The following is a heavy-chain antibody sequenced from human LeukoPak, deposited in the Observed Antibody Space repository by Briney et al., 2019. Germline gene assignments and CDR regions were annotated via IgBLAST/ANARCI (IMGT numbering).Heavy chain of an antibody. J-gene: IGHJ5*02. CDR2: ISSSSSYI. Sequence: GGSLRLSCAASGFTFNTYSMNWVRQAPGKGLEWVSSISSSSSYIYYADSVKGRFTISRDNAKNSLYLQMNSLRAEDTAVYYCAREVRGVINWFDPWGQGTLVTVSS. CDR3: AREVRGVINWFDP. V-gene: IGHV3-21*01. CDR1: GFTFNTYS. D-gene: IGHD3-10*01.